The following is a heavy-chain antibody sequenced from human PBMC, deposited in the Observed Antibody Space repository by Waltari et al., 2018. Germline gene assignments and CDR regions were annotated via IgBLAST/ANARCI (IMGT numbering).Heavy chain of an antibody. D-gene: IGHD6-25*01. Sequence: QVQLQESGPGLVKPSETLSLTCPVSGASISDDDFYWDWIRQPPGKGLEWIGTIHYNGRTAHNPSLTSRVTIFVDTSKTQFSVTLISVTAADTAVYYCARRLAGSDYVDYWGPGTLVTVSS. V-gene: IGHV4-39*01. CDR2: IHYNGRT. CDR3: ARRLAGSDYVDY. CDR1: GASISDDDFY. J-gene: IGHJ4*02.